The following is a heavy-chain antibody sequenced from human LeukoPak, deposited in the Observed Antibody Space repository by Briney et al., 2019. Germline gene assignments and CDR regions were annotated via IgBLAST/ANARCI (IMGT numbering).Heavy chain of an antibody. V-gene: IGHV3-33*06. D-gene: IGHD1-26*01. J-gene: IGHJ3*02. Sequence: GESLRLSCAASGFTFSSYGMHWVRQAPGKGLEWVAVIWYDGSNKYYADSVKGRFTISRDNSKNTLYLQMNSLRAEDTAVYYCGKNRYSGSLSPFDIWGQGTMVTVSS. CDR2: IWYDGSNK. CDR1: GFTFSSYG. CDR3: GKNRYSGSLSPFDI.